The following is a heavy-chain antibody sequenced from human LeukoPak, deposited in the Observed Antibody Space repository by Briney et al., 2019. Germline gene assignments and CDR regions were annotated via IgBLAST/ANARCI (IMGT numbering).Heavy chain of an antibody. CDR3: AKDLRDTSRLGGFDY. Sequence: GGSLRLSCAASGFTFSSYVMSWVRQAPGKGLEWVSSISGDGITYYADSAKGRFTISRDNSKNTLYLQMNSLRVEDTAVYYCAKDLRDTSRLGGFDYWGQGTLVTVSS. CDR2: ISGDGIT. D-gene: IGHD5/OR15-5a*01. J-gene: IGHJ4*02. V-gene: IGHV3-23*01. CDR1: GFTFSSYV.